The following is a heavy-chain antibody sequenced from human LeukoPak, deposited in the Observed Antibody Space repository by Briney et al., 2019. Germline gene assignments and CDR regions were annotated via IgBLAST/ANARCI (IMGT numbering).Heavy chain of an antibody. J-gene: IGHJ6*02. Sequence: PGGSLRLSCAASGFTFDDYAMHWVRQAPGKGLEWVSLISWDGGSTYYADSVKGRFTISRDNSKNSLYLQMNSLRAEDTALYYCAKDNRLGSDSAAGPPYYYGMDVWGQGTTVTVSS. CDR2: ISWDGGST. D-gene: IGHD6-13*01. CDR1: GFTFDDYA. CDR3: AKDNRLGSDSAAGPPYYYGMDV. V-gene: IGHV3-43D*03.